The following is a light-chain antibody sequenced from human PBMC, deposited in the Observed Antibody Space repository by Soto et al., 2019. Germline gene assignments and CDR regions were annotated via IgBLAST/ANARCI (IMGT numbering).Light chain of an antibody. Sequence: ENVLTQSPGTLSLSAGERATLSCRASQSVSSNCLTWYQQKPGQAPTLLIYGASSRATDIPDRFSGSGSGTDFTLTISRLEPEDFAVHYCQQYHSSPDTFGQGTKLEIK. CDR1: QSVSSNC. J-gene: IGKJ2*01. CDR2: GAS. CDR3: QQYHSSPDT. V-gene: IGKV3-20*01.